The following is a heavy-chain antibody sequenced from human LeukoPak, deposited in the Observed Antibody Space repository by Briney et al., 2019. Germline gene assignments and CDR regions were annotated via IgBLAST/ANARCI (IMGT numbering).Heavy chain of an antibody. D-gene: IGHD3-9*01. CDR3: SRIKGYFDSGNYYGFFDY. J-gene: IGHJ4*02. CDR2: ISGSTGPI. Sequence: GGSLRLSCAASGYSFRDYTMSWGRQALGKGLEWVSTISGSTGPIYYADSVKGRFTISRDNSKNTLYLQMNSLRAEDTAVYHCSRIKGYFDSGNYYGFFDYWGQGTLVTVSS. V-gene: IGHV3-23*01. CDR1: GYSFRDYT.